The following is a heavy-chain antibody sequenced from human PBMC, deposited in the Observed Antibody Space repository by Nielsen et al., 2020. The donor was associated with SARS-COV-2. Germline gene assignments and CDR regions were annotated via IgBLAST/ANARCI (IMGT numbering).Heavy chain of an antibody. CDR1: GFTFDDYA. CDR3: ARDQSYGNDY. Sequence: GGSLRLSCAASGFTFDDYAMHWVRQAPGKSLEWVSGISWNSGSIGYADSVKGRFTISRDNAKNSLYLQMNSLRAEDTAVYYCARDQSYGNDYWGQGTLVTVSS. D-gene: IGHD3-10*01. J-gene: IGHJ4*02. CDR2: ISWNSGSI. V-gene: IGHV3-9*01.